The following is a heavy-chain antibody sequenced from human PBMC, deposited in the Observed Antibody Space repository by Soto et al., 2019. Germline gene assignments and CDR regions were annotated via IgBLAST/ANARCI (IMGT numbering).Heavy chain of an antibody. Sequence: SETLSLTCTVSCGSISRGGYYWSWIRQHPGKGLEWIGYIYYSGSTYYNPSLKSRVTLSVDTSKNQFSLKLSSVTAADTAVYYCARLMGGSGYMDYWGQGTLVTVSS. J-gene: IGHJ4*02. CDR3: ARLMGGSGYMDY. D-gene: IGHD6-19*01. CDR2: IYYSGST. V-gene: IGHV4-31*03. CDR1: CGSISRGGYY.